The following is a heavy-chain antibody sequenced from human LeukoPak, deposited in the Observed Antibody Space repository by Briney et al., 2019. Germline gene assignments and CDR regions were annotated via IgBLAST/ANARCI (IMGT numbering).Heavy chain of an antibody. CDR2: VSSSSSTR. CDR3: ARDQYHLYSSGWYPFDY. V-gene: IGHV3-48*04. CDR1: GFTFSSYS. J-gene: IGHJ4*02. D-gene: IGHD6-19*01. Sequence: GGSLRLSCAASGFTFSSYSMNWVRQAPGKGLEWVSYVSSSSSTRYYADSVKGRFTISRDNAKNSLYLQMNSLRAEDTAVYYCARDQYHLYSSGWYPFDYWGQGTLVTVSS.